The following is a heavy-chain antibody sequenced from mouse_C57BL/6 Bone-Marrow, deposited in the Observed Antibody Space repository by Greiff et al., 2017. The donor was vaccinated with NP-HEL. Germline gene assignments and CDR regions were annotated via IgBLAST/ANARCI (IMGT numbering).Heavy chain of an antibody. CDR3: ARRGG. CDR1: GFTFSSYG. CDR2: ISSGGSST. Sequence: EVKLMESGGDLVKPGGSLKLSCAASGFTFSSYGMSWVRQTPDKRLEWVATISSGGSSTYYPDSVKGRFTISRDNAKNTLYLQMSSLKSEDTAMYYCARRGGWGKGPLVT. J-gene: IGHJ3*01. V-gene: IGHV5-6*02.